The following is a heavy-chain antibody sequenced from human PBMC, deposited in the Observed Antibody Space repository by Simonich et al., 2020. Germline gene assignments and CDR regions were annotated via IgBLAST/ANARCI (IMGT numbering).Heavy chain of an antibody. J-gene: IGHJ4*02. CDR1: GFTFSSYS. V-gene: IGHV3-21*01. Sequence: GGGLVKPGGSLILSCAASGFTFSSYSMNWVRQAPGKGLEWVSSISSSSSYIYYADSVKGRFTISRDNAKNSLYLQMNSLRAEDKAGDYCARDTSYYGSGSYYFDSWGQGTLVTVSS. CDR3: ARDTSYYGSGSYYFDS. CDR2: ISSSSSYI. D-gene: IGHD3-10*01.